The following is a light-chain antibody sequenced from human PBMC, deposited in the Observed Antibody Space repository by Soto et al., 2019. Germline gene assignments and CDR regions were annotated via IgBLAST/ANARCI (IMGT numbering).Light chain of an antibody. CDR1: SSNIGSNT. V-gene: IGLV1-44*01. J-gene: IGLJ2*01. CDR3: AAWDDSLNGLV. CDR2: SNN. Sequence: QSVLTQPPSASGTSGQRVTLSCSGSSSNIGSNTVNWYQQLPGTAPKLLIYSNNQRPSGVPDRFSGSKSGTSASLAISGLQAEDEADYYCAAWDDSLNGLVFGGGTKLTVL.